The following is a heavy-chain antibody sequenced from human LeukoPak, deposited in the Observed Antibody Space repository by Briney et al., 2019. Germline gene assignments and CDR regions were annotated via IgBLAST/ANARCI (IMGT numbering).Heavy chain of an antibody. CDR1: GYTLTELS. J-gene: IGHJ6*02. Sequence: ASVKVSCKVSGYTLTELSMHWVQQAPGKGLEWMGGFDPEDGETIYAQKFQGRVTMTEDTSTDTAYMELSSLRSEDTAVYYCATDSAINYYGSGLDVWGQGTTVTVSS. CDR2: FDPEDGET. V-gene: IGHV1-24*01. CDR3: ATDSAINYYGSGLDV. D-gene: IGHD3-10*01.